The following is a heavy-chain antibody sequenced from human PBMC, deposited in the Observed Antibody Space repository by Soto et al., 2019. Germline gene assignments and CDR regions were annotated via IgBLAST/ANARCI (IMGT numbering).Heavy chain of an antibody. Sequence: QVQLVQSGTEVKKPGASVKISCEASGYIFTMYTIHWVRQAPGQRLEWMGWIEAGDGRTRYSQTFQDRGTITRDAAARTAYMEVSSLRSEDTAVYYCARSSGWYALDIWGQGTMVIVSS. J-gene: IGHJ3*02. V-gene: IGHV1-3*01. CDR1: GYIFTMYT. D-gene: IGHD6-19*01. CDR2: IEAGDGRT. CDR3: ARSSGWYALDI.